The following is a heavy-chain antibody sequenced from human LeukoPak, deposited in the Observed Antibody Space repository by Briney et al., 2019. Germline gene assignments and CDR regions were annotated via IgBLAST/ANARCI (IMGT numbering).Heavy chain of an antibody. CDR2: IRYDGSNK. J-gene: IGHJ4*02. CDR3: AKQLPYDSGSRGPDY. D-gene: IGHD3-10*01. Sequence: GGSLRLSCAASGFTFSSYEMHWVRQAPGKGLEWVAFIRYDGSNKYYADSVKGRFTTSRDNSKNTLYLQMNSLRAEDTAVYYCAKQLPYDSGSRGPDYGGQGTLVTVSS. V-gene: IGHV3-30*02. CDR1: GFTFSSYE.